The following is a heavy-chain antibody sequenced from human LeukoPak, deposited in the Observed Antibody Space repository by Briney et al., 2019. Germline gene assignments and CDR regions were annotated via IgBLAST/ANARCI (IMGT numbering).Heavy chain of an antibody. CDR2: STGSGGTT. D-gene: IGHD6-6*01. CDR1: GFTFSSYA. J-gene: IGHJ4*02. Sequence: GGSLRLSCAASGFTFSSYAMTWVRQAPGRGLEWVSASTGSGGTTYYADSVMGRFTISRDNSKNTLYLQMNSPRAEDTAMYYCAKVMGYSSSSIDYWGQGTLVTVSS. CDR3: AKVMGYSSSSIDY. V-gene: IGHV3-23*01.